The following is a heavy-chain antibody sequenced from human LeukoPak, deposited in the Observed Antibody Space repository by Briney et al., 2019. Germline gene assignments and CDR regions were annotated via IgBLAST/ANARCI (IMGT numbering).Heavy chain of an antibody. CDR1: GGSISSYY. CDR2: IYYSGST. D-gene: IGHD6-13*01. V-gene: IGHV4-59*01. J-gene: IGHJ6*03. Sequence: SETLSLTCTVSGGSISSYYWSWIRQPPGKGLEWLGYIYYSGSTNHNPSLKSRVTISVDTSKNQFSLTLSSVTAADTAVYYCPRERQQLVYYYSSYSMAVWGNGTPVTASS. CDR3: PRERQQLVYYYSSYSMAV.